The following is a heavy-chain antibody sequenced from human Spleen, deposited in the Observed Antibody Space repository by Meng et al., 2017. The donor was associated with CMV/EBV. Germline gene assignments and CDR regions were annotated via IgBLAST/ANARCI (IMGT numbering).Heavy chain of an antibody. Sequence: GGFLRLSCAASGFIFTTYTMHWVRQAPGKGLEWVSSISGRSSNIFYADSVKGRFTISRDNAGNSLYLQMNSLRAEDTAVYYCARELDDFWSGYGMDVWGQGTTVTVSS. CDR3: ARELDDFWSGYGMDV. V-gene: IGHV3-21*01. CDR2: ISGRSSNI. J-gene: IGHJ6*02. D-gene: IGHD3-3*01. CDR1: GFIFTTYT.